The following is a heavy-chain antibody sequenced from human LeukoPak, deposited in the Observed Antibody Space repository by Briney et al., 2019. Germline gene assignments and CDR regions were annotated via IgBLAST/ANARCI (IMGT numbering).Heavy chain of an antibody. D-gene: IGHD6-13*01. CDR1: GYIFTRYG. CDR2: ISAYNGNT. J-gene: IGHJ6*04. CDR3: ARDQDSAAGGMDV. V-gene: IGHV1-18*04. Sequence: ASVKVSCKASGYIFTRYGISWVRQAPGQRREWMGWISAYNGNTNYAQKLQGRVTMTTDTSTSTAYMELRSLRSDDTAVYYCARDQDSAAGGMDVWGKGTTVTVSS.